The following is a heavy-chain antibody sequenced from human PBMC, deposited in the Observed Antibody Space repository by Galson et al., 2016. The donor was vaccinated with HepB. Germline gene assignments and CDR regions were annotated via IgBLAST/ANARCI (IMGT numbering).Heavy chain of an antibody. CDR2: DSMDGRRK. D-gene: IGHD2/OR15-2a*01. J-gene: IGHJ4*02. V-gene: IGHV3-30*18. CDR3: AKRHEYCPPVGCSVDY. Sequence: SLRLSCAGSEFIFRNYGMHWVRQAPGKGLEWVAADSMDGRRKFYADSVKGRFTISRDNSNNMLFLQMGSLRPDDTAVYYCAKRHEYCPPVGCSVDYWGQGTLVSVSS. CDR1: EFIFRNYG.